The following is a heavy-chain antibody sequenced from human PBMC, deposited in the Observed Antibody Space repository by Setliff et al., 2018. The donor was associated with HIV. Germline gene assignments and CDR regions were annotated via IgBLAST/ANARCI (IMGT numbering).Heavy chain of an antibody. CDR1: GYSISSGHY. V-gene: IGHV4-38-2*02. J-gene: IGHJ4*02. CDR2: IYHSGST. CDR3: ASRTGAGY. Sequence: PSETLSLTCTVSGYSISSGHYWGWIRQPPGKGLEWIGSIYHSGSTYYNPSLKSRVTISVDTSKNQFSLKLSSVTAADTAVYYCASRTGAGYWGQGTLVTVSS. D-gene: IGHD7-27*01.